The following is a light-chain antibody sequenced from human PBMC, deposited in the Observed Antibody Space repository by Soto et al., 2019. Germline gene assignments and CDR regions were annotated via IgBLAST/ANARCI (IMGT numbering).Light chain of an antibody. CDR2: AAS. CDR3: QQANTFPST. CDR1: QGISSW. V-gene: IGKV1D-12*01. J-gene: IGKJ5*01. Sequence: DLQMTQSPSYLSASVGARVTITCRASQGISSWLAWYQHKPGKAPKLLIYAASILQGGVPSRFSGSGSGTDFTLTINSLQPEDFATYYCQQANTFPSTFGQGTRRDIK.